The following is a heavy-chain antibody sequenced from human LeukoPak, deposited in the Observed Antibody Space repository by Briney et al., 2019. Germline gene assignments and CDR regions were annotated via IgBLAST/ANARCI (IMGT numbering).Heavy chain of an antibody. CDR1: GFTFSSYG. J-gene: IGHJ4*02. D-gene: IGHD6-19*01. V-gene: IGHV3-30*18. CDR2: ISYDGSNK. Sequence: AGGSLRLSCAASGFTFSSYGMHWVRQAPGKGLEWVAVISYDGSNKYYADSVKGRFTISRDNSKNTLYLQTNSLRAEDTAVYYCAKDHAQWLVHRGLYFDYWGQGTLVTVSS. CDR3: AKDHAQWLVHRGLYFDY.